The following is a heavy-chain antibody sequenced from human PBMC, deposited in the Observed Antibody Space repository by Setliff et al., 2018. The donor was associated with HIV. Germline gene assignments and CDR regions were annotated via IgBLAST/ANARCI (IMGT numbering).Heavy chain of an antibody. Sequence: ASVKVSCKASGHTFTGYYMHWVRQAPGQGLEWMGWINPNSGGTNYAQKFQGRVTMTRDTSISTVYMELSRLRSDDTAMYYCVRDDNYFDTTGYYPYFDYWGQGTQVTVSS. CDR1: GHTFTGYY. D-gene: IGHD3-22*01. V-gene: IGHV1-2*02. J-gene: IGHJ4*02. CDR2: INPNSGGT. CDR3: VRDDNYFDTTGYYPYFDY.